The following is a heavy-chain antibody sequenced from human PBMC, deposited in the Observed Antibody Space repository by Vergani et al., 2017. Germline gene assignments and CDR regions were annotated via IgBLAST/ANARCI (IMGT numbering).Heavy chain of an antibody. CDR2: IYSSGGT. V-gene: IGHV4-61*02. D-gene: IGHD3-22*01. CDR1: GGSISSDNYY. Sequence: QVQLQESGPGLVKPSQTLSLTCTVSGGSISSDNYYWSWIRQPAGKGLEWIGRIYSSGGTNYNPSLKSRVTISVDTSKNQFSLKLSSVTAADTAVYYCARDEGYYDSSGYYYYYYGMDVWGQGTTVTVSS. J-gene: IGHJ6*02. CDR3: ARDEGYYDSSGYYYYYYGMDV.